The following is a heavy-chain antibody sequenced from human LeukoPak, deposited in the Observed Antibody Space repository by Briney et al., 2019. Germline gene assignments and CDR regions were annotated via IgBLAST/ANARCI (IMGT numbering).Heavy chain of an antibody. V-gene: IGHV1-69*05. CDR3: ARDSAYSNYGGY. J-gene: IGHJ4*02. Sequence: SVKVSCKASGGTFSIYAISWVRQAPGQGLEWMGGIIPIFGTANYAQKFQGRVTMTTDTSTSTAYMELRSLTSDDTAVYYCARDSAYSNYGGYWGQGTLVTVSS. CDR2: IIPIFGTA. CDR1: GGTFSIYA. D-gene: IGHD4-11*01.